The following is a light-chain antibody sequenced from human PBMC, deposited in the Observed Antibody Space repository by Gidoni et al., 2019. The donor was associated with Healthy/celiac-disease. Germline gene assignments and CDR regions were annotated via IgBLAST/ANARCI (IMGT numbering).Light chain of an antibody. CDR2: QDS. CDR3: QAWDSSTAV. V-gene: IGLV3-1*01. Sequence: SYELTQPPSVSVSPGQTASITCPGDKLGDKYACWYQQKPGQSHVLVIYQDSKRPSGIPERFSGPNSGNTATLPLSGTQAMDEADYYCQAWDSSTAVFGTGTKVTVL. CDR1: KLGDKY. J-gene: IGLJ1*01.